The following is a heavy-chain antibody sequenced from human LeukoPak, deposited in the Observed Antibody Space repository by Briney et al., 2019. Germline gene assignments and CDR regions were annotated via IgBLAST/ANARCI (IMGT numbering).Heavy chain of an antibody. J-gene: IGHJ6*04. CDR3: AKEALYTGMDV. D-gene: IGHD4-11*01. CDR2: IRDSGGFS. CDR1: GFTFREYA. Sequence: PGGSLRLSCAASGFTFREYAMSWVRQAPGKGLKWVSAIRDSGGFSYYGDPAKAQFTISRNNSNNRVYLQMNSLRAEDTAVYYCAKEALYTGMDVWGKGTTVTVSS. V-gene: IGHV3-23*01.